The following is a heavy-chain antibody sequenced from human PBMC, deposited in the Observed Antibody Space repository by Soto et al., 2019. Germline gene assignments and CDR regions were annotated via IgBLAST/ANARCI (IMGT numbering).Heavy chain of an antibody. D-gene: IGHD5-12*01. CDR3: ARDYTEMATTSGYYYYGMDV. V-gene: IGHV1-69*01. CDR1: GGTFSSYA. Sequence: QVQLVQSGAEVKKPGSSVKVSCKASGGTFSSYAISWVRQAPGQGLEWMGGIIPIFGTANYAQKFQGRVTITADESTSTAYTELSSLRSEDTAVYYCARDYTEMATTSGYYYYGMDVWGQGTTVTVSS. J-gene: IGHJ6*02. CDR2: IIPIFGTA.